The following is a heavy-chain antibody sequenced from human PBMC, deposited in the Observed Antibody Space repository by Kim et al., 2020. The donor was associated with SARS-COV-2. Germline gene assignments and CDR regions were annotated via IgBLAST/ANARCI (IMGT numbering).Heavy chain of an antibody. CDR2: ISSSGSTI. CDR1: GFTFSDYY. Sequence: GGSLRLSCAASGFTFSDYYMSWIRQAPGKGLEWVSYISSSGSTIYYADSVKGRFTISRDNAKNSLYLQMNSLRAEDTAVYYCASHKYSSGWSSFDYWGQGTLVTVSS. V-gene: IGHV3-11*01. CDR3: ASHKYSSGWSSFDY. D-gene: IGHD6-19*01. J-gene: IGHJ4*02.